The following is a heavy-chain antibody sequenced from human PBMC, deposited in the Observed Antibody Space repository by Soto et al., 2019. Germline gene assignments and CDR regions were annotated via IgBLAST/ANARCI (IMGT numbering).Heavy chain of an antibody. J-gene: IGHJ4*02. Sequence: GGSLRLSCAASGFSFAGYALTWVRLAPGKGLEWVASISGGGGSTYYTDSVKGRFSISRDNSNRVVYLQMGSLTAGDTAVYYCAKTENFNGYHNAFDYWGQGTPVTVSS. D-gene: IGHD3-9*01. CDR2: ISGGGGST. CDR1: GFSFAGYA. CDR3: AKTENFNGYHNAFDY. V-gene: IGHV3-23*01.